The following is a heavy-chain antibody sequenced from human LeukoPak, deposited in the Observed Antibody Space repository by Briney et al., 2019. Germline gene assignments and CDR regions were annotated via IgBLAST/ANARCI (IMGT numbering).Heavy chain of an antibody. J-gene: IGHJ6*03. CDR3: AKPPKYSSSWYWMSYYYMDV. CDR2: ISGSGGST. Sequence: GGSLRLSCAASGFTFSSYAMSWVRQAPGKGLEWVSAISGSGGSTYYADSVKGRFTISRDNSKNTLYLQMNSLRAEDTAVYYCAKPPKYSSSWYWMSYYYMDVWGKGTTVTVSS. CDR1: GFTFSSYA. D-gene: IGHD6-13*01. V-gene: IGHV3-23*01.